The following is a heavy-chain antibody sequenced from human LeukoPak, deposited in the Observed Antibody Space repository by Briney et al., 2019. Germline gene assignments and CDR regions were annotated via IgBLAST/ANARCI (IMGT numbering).Heavy chain of an antibody. D-gene: IGHD3-22*01. CDR3: ARATYYYDSSGYYTSYFQH. CDR1: GYSISSGYY. J-gene: IGHJ1*01. CDR2: IYHSGST. V-gene: IGHV4-38-2*02. Sequence: SETLSLTCTVSGYSISSGYYWGWIRQPPGKGLEWIGSIYHSGSTYYNPSLKSRVTISVDTSKNQFSLKLSSVTAADTAVYYCARATYYYDSSGYYTSYFQHWGQGTLVTVSS.